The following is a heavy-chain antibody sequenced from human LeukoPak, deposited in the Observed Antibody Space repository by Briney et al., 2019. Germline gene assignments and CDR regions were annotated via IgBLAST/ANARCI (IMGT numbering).Heavy chain of an antibody. CDR3: AKSGGYGLIDS. J-gene: IGHJ4*02. CDR1: GASISGSGYY. V-gene: IGHV4-39*01. CDR2: IYSSGST. D-gene: IGHD1-26*01. Sequence: SETLSLTCTVSGASISGSGYYWGWIRQPPGKGLEWIGSIYSSGSTYYNASLQSRVTISIETSKNQISLRLNSVTAADTAMYYCAKSGGYGLIDSWGQGTLVTVSS.